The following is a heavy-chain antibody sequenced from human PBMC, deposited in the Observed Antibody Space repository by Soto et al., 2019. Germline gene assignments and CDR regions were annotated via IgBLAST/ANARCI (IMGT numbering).Heavy chain of an antibody. CDR2: ISAYNGNT. Sequence: GASVKVSCKASGYTFTSYGISWVRQAPGQGLEWMGWISAYNGNTNYAQKLQGRVTMTTDTSTSTAYMELRSLRSDDTAVYYCARGVGYCSGGSCYDMGYYYGMDVWGQGATVTVSS. CDR3: ARGVGYCSGGSCYDMGYYYGMDV. D-gene: IGHD2-15*01. V-gene: IGHV1-18*01. J-gene: IGHJ6*02. CDR1: GYTFTSYG.